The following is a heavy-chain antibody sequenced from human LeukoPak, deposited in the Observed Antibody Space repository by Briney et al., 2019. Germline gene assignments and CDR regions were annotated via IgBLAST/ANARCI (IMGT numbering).Heavy chain of an antibody. V-gene: IGHV3-53*01. D-gene: IGHD3-22*01. Sequence: GGSLRLSCAASGFIVSHNYMTWVRQAPGKGLEWISVIYSGGKTNYADSVKGRFTISRDNSKNTLYLQMNSLRAEDTAVYYCARGVANYYESSGYQNWGQGTLVTVSS. CDR2: IYSGGKT. CDR3: ARGVANYYESSGYQN. CDR1: GFIVSHNY. J-gene: IGHJ4*02.